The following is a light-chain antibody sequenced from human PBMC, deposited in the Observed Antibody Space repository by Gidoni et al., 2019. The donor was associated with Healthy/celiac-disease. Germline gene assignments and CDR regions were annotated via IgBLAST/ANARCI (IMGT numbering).Light chain of an antibody. CDR1: SIGSKS. V-gene: IGLV3-21*04. CDR2: YDS. Sequence: SYVLTQPPSVSVASGKTARITGGGNSIGSKSGHWYQQKPGQAPVQVIYYDSDRPAVIPERFSGSNSGNTATLTISRVEAGDEADYYCQVWDSSSDHVVFGGGTRLTVL. CDR3: QVWDSSSDHVV. J-gene: IGLJ2*01.